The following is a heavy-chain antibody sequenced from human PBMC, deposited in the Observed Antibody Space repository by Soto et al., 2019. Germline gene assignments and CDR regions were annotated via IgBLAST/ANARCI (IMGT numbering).Heavy chain of an antibody. J-gene: IGHJ3*02. CDR3: ASISTVTDAFDI. CDR1: GFTFSGYG. Sequence: GGSLRLSCAASGFTFSGYGMHWVRQAPGKGLEWVAVLSYDGSKKYYADSVKGRFTISRDNSRSTLYLQMNSLISEDTAVYYCASISTVTDAFDIWGQGTMVTVSS. V-gene: IGHV3-30*03. D-gene: IGHD4-17*01. CDR2: LSYDGSKK.